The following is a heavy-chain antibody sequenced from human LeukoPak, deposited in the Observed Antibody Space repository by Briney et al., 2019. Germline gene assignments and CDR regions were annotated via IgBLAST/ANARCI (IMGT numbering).Heavy chain of an antibody. CDR1: GGSISSYY. V-gene: IGHV4-59*12. CDR2: IHYSGST. CDR3: ARSLRLYYYYYYLDV. J-gene: IGHJ6*03. Sequence: SETLSLTCTVSGGSISSYYWSWIRQPPGKGLEWIGYIHYSGSTNNNPSLKSRVTISVDTSKNQFSLKLSSVTAADTAVYFCARSLRLYYYYYYLDVWGKGTTVSVSS. D-gene: IGHD3-16*01.